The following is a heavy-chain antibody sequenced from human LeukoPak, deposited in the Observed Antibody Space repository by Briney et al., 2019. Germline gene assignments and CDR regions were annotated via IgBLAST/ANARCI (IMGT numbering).Heavy chain of an antibody. Sequence: GESLKISCKASGYSFTNYWIYWVRQMPGKGLEWMRRIDPSDSYPNYSPSFQGHVTISVDKSISTAYLQWSSLKASDTAMYYCARHPEQSSGYWGQGTLVTVSS. CDR1: GYSFTNYW. V-gene: IGHV5-10-1*01. CDR3: ARHPEQSSGY. CDR2: IDPSDSYP. D-gene: IGHD6-19*01. J-gene: IGHJ4*02.